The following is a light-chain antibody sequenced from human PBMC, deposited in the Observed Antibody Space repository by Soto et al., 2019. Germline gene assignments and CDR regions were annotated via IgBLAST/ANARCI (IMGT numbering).Light chain of an antibody. CDR1: LSVSSK. CDR2: GAS. Sequence: EIVMTQSPVTLSVSPGERATLSCRASLSVSSKLAWYQQKPGQAPSLLIYGASTRATGIPARFSGSGSGTDFTLSISSLQSEDFAVYYCQQYNNWPQTFGQGTKLEIK. J-gene: IGKJ2*01. CDR3: QQYNNWPQT. V-gene: IGKV3-15*01.